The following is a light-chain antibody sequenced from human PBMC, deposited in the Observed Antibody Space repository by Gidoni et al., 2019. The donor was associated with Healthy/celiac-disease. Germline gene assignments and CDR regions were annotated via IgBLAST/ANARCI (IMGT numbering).Light chain of an antibody. V-gene: IGKV1-33*01. CDR3: QQYDKHPPWT. J-gene: IGKJ2*02. CDR1: QDLTNY. CDR2: DTY. Sequence: IQITQSPSSLSASVGDRVTLTCQASQDLTNYLNWNQQKPGKAPKLLIYDTYNLETGVPARFSGSGSRTDFTFTISSLQPEDIATYYWQQYDKHPPWTFGQGTKLEIK.